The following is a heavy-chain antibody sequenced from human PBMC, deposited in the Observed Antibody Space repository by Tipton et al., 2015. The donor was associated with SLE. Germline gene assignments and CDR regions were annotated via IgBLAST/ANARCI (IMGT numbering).Heavy chain of an antibody. V-gene: IGHV4-30-2*01. CDR1: GDSLSSGGYL. J-gene: IGHJ4*02. Sequence: TLSLTCAVSGDSLSSGGYLWSWIRQPPGKGLEWIGDIYHTGGSYYSPSLRSRVTISEDRFKNQFSLKMKSMTAADTAVYFCARGELTTVTTGGYFDHWGQGILVTVSS. CDR3: ARGELTTVTTGGYFDH. D-gene: IGHD4-17*01. CDR2: IYHTGGS.